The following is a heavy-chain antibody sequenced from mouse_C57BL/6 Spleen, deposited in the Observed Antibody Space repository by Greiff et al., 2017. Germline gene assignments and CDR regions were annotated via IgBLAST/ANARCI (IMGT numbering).Heavy chain of an antibody. CDR1: GFSLTSYG. CDR2: IWSGGST. J-gene: IGHJ2*01. V-gene: IGHV2-2*01. Sequence: VQLQQSGPGLVQPSQSLSITCTVSGFSLTSYGVHWVRQSPGKGLEWLGVIWSGGSTDYNAAFISRLSISKDNSKSQVFFKMNSLQADDTAIYYCARRELGRGYLDYWGQGTTLTVSS. D-gene: IGHD4-1*01. CDR3: ARRELGRGYLDY.